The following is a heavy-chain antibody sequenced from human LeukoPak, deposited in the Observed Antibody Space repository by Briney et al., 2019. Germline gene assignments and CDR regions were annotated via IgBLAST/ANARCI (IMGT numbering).Heavy chain of an antibody. D-gene: IGHD3-16*01. CDR1: GFTFSSYA. Sequence: PGGSLRLSCAASGFTFSSYAMHWVRQAPGKGLEWVAVISYDGSNKYYADSVKGRFTISRDNPKNTLYLQMNSLRAEDTAVYYCARASEPTYYDYVWVDYWGQGTLVTVSS. CDR2: ISYDGSNK. J-gene: IGHJ4*02. V-gene: IGHV3-30-3*01. CDR3: ARASEPTYYDYVWVDY.